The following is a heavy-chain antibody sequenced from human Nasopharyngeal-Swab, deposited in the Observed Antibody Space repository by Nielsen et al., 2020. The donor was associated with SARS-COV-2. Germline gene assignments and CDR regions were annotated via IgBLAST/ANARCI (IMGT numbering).Heavy chain of an antibody. CDR3: AGESGPNGFDI. V-gene: IGHV3-7*01. CDR1: GFRFSSFA. D-gene: IGHD2-15*01. Sequence: GGSLRLSCAASGFRFSSFAMNWVRQAPGKGLEWVANINGDGSARYYVDSVRGRFTVSRDNAKNSLYLQMNSLRVEDTALYYCAGESGPNGFDIWGQGAMITVSS. CDR2: INGDGSAR. J-gene: IGHJ3*02.